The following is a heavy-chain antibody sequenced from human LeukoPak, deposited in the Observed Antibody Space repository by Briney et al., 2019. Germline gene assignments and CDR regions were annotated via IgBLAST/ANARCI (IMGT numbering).Heavy chain of an antibody. D-gene: IGHD6-13*01. CDR1: GYTFTSYG. J-gene: IGHJ4*02. V-gene: IGHV1-18*01. Sequence: ASVKASCKASGYTFTSYGISWVRQAPGQGLEWMGWITAYNDNTYYAQKLQGRVTMTTDTSTSTAYMELRSLRSDDTAVYYCARDLRRGSSSWYVSGGDYWGQGTLVTVSS. CDR2: ITAYNDNT. CDR3: ARDLRRGSSSWYVSGGDY.